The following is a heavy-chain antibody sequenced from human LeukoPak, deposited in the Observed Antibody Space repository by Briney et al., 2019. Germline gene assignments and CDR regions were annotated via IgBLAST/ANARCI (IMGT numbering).Heavy chain of an antibody. D-gene: IGHD4-17*01. CDR3: ARSRGDYYDYYYYMDV. V-gene: IGHV3-21*01. J-gene: IGHJ6*03. CDR2: ISSSSSYI. Sequence: PGGSLRLSCAASGFTVSSNYMSWVRQAPGKGLEWVSSISSSSSYIYYADSVKGRFTISRDNAKNSLYLQMNSLRAEDTAVYYCARSRGDYYDYYYYMDVWGKGTTVTVSS. CDR1: GFTVSSNY.